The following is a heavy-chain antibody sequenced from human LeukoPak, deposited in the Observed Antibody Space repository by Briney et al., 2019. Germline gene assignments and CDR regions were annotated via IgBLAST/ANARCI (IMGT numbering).Heavy chain of an antibody. CDR1: GFTFSSSA. J-gene: IGHJ4*02. Sequence: GRSLRLSCAASGFTFSSSAMRWVRQAPGKGLEWVAVISYGGTTKIYAASVKGRLTIYRDNSKDTLYLQMNSLTTEDTAVYYCAKAESPDILSGYYRSYFDHWGQGTLVTVSS. V-gene: IGHV3-30*04. CDR3: AKAESPDILSGYYRSYFDH. CDR2: ISYGGTTK. D-gene: IGHD3-9*01.